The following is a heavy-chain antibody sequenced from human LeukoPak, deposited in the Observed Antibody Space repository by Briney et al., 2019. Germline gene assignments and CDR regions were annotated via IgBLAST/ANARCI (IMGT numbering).Heavy chain of an antibody. D-gene: IGHD2-15*01. CDR3: AKFVGRPYYYGMDV. Sequence: GGPLRLSCAASGFTFSSYAMSWVRQAPGKGLEWVSAISGSGGSTYYADSVKGRFTISRDNSKNTLYLQMNSLRAEDTAVYYCAKFVGRPYYYGMDVWGQETTVTVSS. V-gene: IGHV3-23*01. J-gene: IGHJ6*02. CDR1: GFTFSSYA. CDR2: ISGSGGST.